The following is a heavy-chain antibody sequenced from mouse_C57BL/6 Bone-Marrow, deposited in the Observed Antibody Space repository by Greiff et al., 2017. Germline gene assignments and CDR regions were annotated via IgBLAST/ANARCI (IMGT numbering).Heavy chain of an antibody. CDR2: IHPNSGST. D-gene: IGHD1-1*01. CDR3: ARWGPHYYGSSYVGY. J-gene: IGHJ2*01. V-gene: IGHV1-64*01. CDR1: GYTFTSYW. Sequence: QVQLQQPGAELVKPGASVKLSCKASGYTFTSYWLHWVKQRPGQGLEWIGMIHPNSGSTNYNEKFKSKATLTVDKSSSTAYMQLSSLTSEDSAVXYCARWGPHYYGSSYVGYWGQGTTLTVSS.